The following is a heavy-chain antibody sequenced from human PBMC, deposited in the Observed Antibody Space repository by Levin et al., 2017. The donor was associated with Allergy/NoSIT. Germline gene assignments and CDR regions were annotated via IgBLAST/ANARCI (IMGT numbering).Heavy chain of an antibody. D-gene: IGHD3-3*01. Sequence: GGSLRLSCAASGFTFSSYAMHWVRQAPGKGLEWVAVISNDGSNKDYEDSVKGRFTISRDNSKNTLYLQMNSLRPEDTAVYYCAKDMTIFGVVRLVSFDYWGQGTLVTVSS. V-gene: IGHV3-30*18. CDR1: GFTFSSYA. J-gene: IGHJ4*02. CDR2: ISNDGSNK. CDR3: AKDMTIFGVVRLVSFDY.